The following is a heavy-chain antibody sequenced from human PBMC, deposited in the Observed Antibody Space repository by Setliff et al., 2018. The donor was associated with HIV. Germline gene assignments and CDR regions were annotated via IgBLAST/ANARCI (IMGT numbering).Heavy chain of an antibody. CDR3: ARDLFRWAAAGPNYFDS. CDR2: ISVYTGNT. V-gene: IGHV1-18*01. J-gene: IGHJ4*02. Sequence: ASVKVSCKASGYTFTNYGISWVRQAPGQGLEWMGWISVYTGNTNYAQSIQGRVTMTTDTSTSTAHMELRSLRSDDTAIYYCARDLFRWAAAGPNYFDSWGQGTLVTVSS. CDR1: GYTFTNYG. D-gene: IGHD6-13*01.